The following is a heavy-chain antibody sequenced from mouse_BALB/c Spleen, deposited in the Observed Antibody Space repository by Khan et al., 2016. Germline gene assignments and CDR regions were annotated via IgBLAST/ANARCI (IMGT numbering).Heavy chain of an antibody. CDR2: INSNGGST. Sequence: EVELVESGGGLVQPGGSLKLSCAASGFTFSNYAMSWVRQTPDKGLELVATINSNGGSTYYPDNVTGRFTISRDNAKDTLYLQMISLNSSDTAIYYCASVRLPVDYWVHGTSVTVSP. CDR1: GFTFSNYA. CDR3: ASVRLPVDY. V-gene: IGHV5-6-3*01. D-gene: IGHD2-14*01. J-gene: IGHJ4*01.